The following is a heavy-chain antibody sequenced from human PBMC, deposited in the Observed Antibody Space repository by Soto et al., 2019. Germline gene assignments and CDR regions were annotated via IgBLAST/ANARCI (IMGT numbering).Heavy chain of an antibody. D-gene: IGHD3-22*01. Sequence: SGGSLRLSCTASGFTFGDYAMSWFRQAPGKGLEWVGFIRSKAYGGTTEYAASVKGRFTISRDDSKSIAYLQMNSLKTEDTAVYYCTRDGYYDSSGYYLLGYYYGMDVWGQGTTVTVS. CDR2: IRSKAYGGTT. CDR3: TRDGYYDSSGYYLLGYYYGMDV. CDR1: GFTFGDYA. V-gene: IGHV3-49*03. J-gene: IGHJ6*02.